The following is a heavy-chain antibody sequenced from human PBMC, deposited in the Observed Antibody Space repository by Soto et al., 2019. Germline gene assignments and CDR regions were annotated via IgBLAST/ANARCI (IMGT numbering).Heavy chain of an antibody. V-gene: IGHV3-53*01. CDR1: GFTVSSNY. CDR3: ARGVNTGQIRGPRGMDV. Sequence: GGSLRLSCAASGFTVSSNYMSWVRQAPGKGLEWVSVIYSGGSTYYADSVKGRFTISRDNSKNTLYLQMNSLRAEDTAVYYCARGVNTGQIRGPRGMDVWGQGTTVTVSS. D-gene: IGHD3-10*01. J-gene: IGHJ6*02. CDR2: IYSGGST.